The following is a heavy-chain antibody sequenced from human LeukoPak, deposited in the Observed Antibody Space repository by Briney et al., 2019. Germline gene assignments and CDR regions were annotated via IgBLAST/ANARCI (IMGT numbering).Heavy chain of an antibody. CDR3: ARDSSVASSGCFFD. CDR2: INPNSGGT. Sequence: ASVKVSCKASGYTFTGYYMHWVRQAPGQGLEWMGWINPNSGGTNYAQKFPGRVTMTRDTSISTAYMELSRLRSDDTAVYYCARDSSVASSGCFFDWGQGTLVTVSS. CDR1: GYTFTGYY. V-gene: IGHV1-2*02. D-gene: IGHD3-22*01. J-gene: IGHJ4*02.